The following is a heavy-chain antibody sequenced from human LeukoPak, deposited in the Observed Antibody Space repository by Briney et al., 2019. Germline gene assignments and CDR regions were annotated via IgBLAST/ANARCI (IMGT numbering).Heavy chain of an antibody. CDR2: IYYSGST. V-gene: IGHV4-59*01. D-gene: IGHD3-16*01. CDR1: GGSISSYY. Sequence: PSQTLSLTCTVSGGSISSYYWSWIRQPPGKGLEWIGYIYYSGSTNYNPSLKSRVTISVDTSKNQFSLKLSSVTAADTAVYYCARDHSRGGPYYYGMDVWGQGTTVTVSS. CDR3: ARDHSRGGPYYYGMDV. J-gene: IGHJ6*02.